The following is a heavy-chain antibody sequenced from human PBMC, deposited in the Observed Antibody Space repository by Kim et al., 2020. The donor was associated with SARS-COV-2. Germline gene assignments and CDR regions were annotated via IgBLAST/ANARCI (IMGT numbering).Heavy chain of an antibody. CDR2: ISSSSSYI. D-gene: IGHD3-10*01. J-gene: IGHJ6*02. CDR1: GFTFSSYS. CDR3: ARDLFLWPKYYYYYGMDV. Sequence: GGSLRLSCAASGFTFSSYSMNWVRQAPGKGLEWVSSISSSSSYIYYADSVKGRFTISRDNAKNSLYLQMNSLRAEDTAVYYCARDLFLWPKYYYYYGMDVWGQGTTVTVSS. V-gene: IGHV3-21*01.